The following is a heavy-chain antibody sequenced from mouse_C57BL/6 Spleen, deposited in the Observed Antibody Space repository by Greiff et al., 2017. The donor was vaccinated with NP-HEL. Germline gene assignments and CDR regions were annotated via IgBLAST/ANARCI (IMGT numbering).Heavy chain of an antibody. V-gene: IGHV1-5*01. Sequence: EVQLQQSGTVLARPGASVKMSCKTSGYTFTSYWVHWVKQRPGQGLEWIGAIYPGNSDTSYNQKFKGKAKLTAVTSASTAYRKLSRLTNEDSAVYYCTRDGSTWFAYWGQGTLVTVSA. J-gene: IGHJ3*01. CDR1: GYTFTSYW. CDR2: IYPGNSDT. D-gene: IGHD1-1*01. CDR3: TRDGSTWFAY.